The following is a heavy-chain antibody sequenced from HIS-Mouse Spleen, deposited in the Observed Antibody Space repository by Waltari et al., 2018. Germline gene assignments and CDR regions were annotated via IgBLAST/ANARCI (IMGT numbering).Heavy chain of an antibody. CDR1: GCSLSSRSYY. J-gene: IGHJ2*01. D-gene: IGHD6-13*01. Sequence: QLQLQESGPGLVKPSETLSLPCTVSGCSLSSRSYYWRWIRQPPGKGLEWIGGIYYSGSTYYNPSLKSRVTISVDTSKNQCSLKLSSVTAADTAVYYCAREIPYSSSWYDWYFDLWGRGTLVTVSS. CDR3: AREIPYSSSWYDWYFDL. V-gene: IGHV4-39*07. CDR2: IYYSGST.